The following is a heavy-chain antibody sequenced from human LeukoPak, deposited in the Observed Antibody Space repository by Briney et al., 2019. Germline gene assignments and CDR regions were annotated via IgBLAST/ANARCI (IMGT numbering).Heavy chain of an antibody. D-gene: IGHD4/OR15-4a*01. CDR3: ARISDPNVGWFDP. CDR2: ISAYNGNT. Sequence: ASVKLSCKASGYTFTSYGISWVRQAPGQGLEWMGWISAYNGNTNYAQKLQGRVTTTSDTSTSTAYMELRSLRSDDTAVYYCARISDPNVGWFDPWGQGTLVTVSS. CDR1: GYTFTSYG. J-gene: IGHJ5*02. V-gene: IGHV1-18*01.